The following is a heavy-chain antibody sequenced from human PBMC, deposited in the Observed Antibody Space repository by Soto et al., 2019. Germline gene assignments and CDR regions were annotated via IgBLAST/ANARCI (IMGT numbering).Heavy chain of an antibody. CDR1: GGTFSSYA. J-gene: IGHJ4*02. V-gene: IGHV1-69*01. CDR2: IIPIFGTA. D-gene: IGHD5-12*01. CDR3: ARDGHKGTDSGYDDY. Sequence: QVQLVQSGAEVKKPGSSVKVSCKASGGTFSSYAISWVRQAPGQGLEWMGGIIPIFGTANYARKFQGRVTITADESKITAYMEKRILRFENTAVDYCARDGHKGTDSGYDDYWCQGTLVTVYS.